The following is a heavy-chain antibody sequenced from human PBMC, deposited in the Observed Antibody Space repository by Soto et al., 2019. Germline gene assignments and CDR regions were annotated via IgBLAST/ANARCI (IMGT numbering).Heavy chain of an antibody. D-gene: IGHD2-15*01. V-gene: IGHV1-18*01. CDR3: ARIGVVVAASYYYYGMDV. J-gene: IGHJ6*02. CDR1: GYTFTIYG. CDR2: ISAYNGNT. Sequence: ASVKVSCKASGYTFTIYGITWVRKAPGQGLEWMGWISAYNGNTNYAQKLQGRVTMTTDTSTSTAYMELRSLRSDDTAVYYCARIGVVVAASYYYYGMDVWGQGTTVTVSS.